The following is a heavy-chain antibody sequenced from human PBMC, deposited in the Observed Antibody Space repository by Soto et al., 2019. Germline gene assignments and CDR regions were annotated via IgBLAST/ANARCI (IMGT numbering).Heavy chain of an antibody. D-gene: IGHD4-17*01. CDR2: IYSGGNT. CDR3: ATIRTVTTGWYFDL. CDR1: GVTVSSSY. V-gene: IGHV3-66*01. Sequence: EVQLVESGGALVQPGGSLRLSCAASGVTVSSSYMTWVRQAPGKGLEWVSVIYSGGNTYYADSVKGRFTISRDNSKNTLYLQMNSLRAEDTAVYYCATIRTVTTGWYFDLWGRGTLVTVSS. J-gene: IGHJ2*01.